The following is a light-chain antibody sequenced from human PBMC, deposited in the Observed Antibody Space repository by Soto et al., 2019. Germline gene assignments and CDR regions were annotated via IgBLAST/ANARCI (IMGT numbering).Light chain of an antibody. J-gene: IGKJ1*01. CDR3: QHYNSYGT. CDR1: QSISTW. CDR2: DAS. V-gene: IGKV1-5*02. Sequence: DIQMAQSPSTLSASVGDRVTIICRASQSISTWLAWYQLQPGKAPKRLIYDASTLEGGVPSRFSGSGSGTEFTLTIRSLQPDDFATDYCQHYNSYGTFGQGTKVEIK.